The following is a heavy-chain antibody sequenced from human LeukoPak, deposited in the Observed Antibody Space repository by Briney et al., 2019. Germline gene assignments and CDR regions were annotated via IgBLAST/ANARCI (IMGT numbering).Heavy chain of an antibody. J-gene: IGHJ4*02. D-gene: IGHD3-16*01. CDR1: GFTSSSYA. CDR2: INGNGGNT. CDR3: ARRGDYFPFDY. Sequence: GGSLRLSCAASGFTSSSYAMSWVRQAPGKGLAWIPTINGNGGNTYYAGSVKGRVTISRDNSKNTLYLQMNSLRVEDTAVYYCARRGDYFPFDYWGQGILVTVSS. V-gene: IGHV3-23*01.